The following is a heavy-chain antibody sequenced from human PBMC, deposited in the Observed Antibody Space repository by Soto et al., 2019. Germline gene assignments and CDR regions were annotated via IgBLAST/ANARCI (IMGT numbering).Heavy chain of an antibody. CDR2: ISSSGSTI. V-gene: IGHV3-48*03. Sequence: EVQLVESGGGLVQPGGSLRLSCAASGFTFSSYEMNWVRQAPGKGLEWVSYISSSGSTIYYADSVKGRFTISRDNAKNSLYLQMNSLRAEDTAVYYCAREGLRFRSDAFDIWGQGTMVTVSS. CDR1: GFTFSSYE. D-gene: IGHD3-3*01. CDR3: AREGLRFRSDAFDI. J-gene: IGHJ3*02.